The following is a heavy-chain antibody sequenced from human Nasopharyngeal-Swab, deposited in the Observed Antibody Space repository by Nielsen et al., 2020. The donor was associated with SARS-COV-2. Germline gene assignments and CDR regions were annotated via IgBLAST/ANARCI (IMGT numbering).Heavy chain of an antibody. J-gene: IGHJ4*02. V-gene: IGHV4-39*01. CDR3: ARPGHRGI. CDR2: IYYSGST. Sequence: WIRPPPGKRLEWIGSIYYSGSTSYNPSLKSRVTISVATSKNQFSLKLSFVTAADTAVYYWARPGHRGIWGQGTLVTVSS.